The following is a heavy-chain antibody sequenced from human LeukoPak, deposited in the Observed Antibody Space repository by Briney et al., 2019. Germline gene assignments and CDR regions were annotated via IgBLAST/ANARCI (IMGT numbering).Heavy chain of an antibody. Sequence: GGSLRLSCAASGFTFSDYYMSWIRQAPGKGLEWVSYISSSSSYTNYADSVKGRFTISRDNAKNSLYLQMNSLRAEDTAVYYCARDYYDSSAIDGDYWGQGTLVTVSS. CDR3: ARDYYDSSAIDGDY. D-gene: IGHD3-22*01. CDR2: ISSSSSYT. V-gene: IGHV3-11*06. CDR1: GFTFSDYY. J-gene: IGHJ4*02.